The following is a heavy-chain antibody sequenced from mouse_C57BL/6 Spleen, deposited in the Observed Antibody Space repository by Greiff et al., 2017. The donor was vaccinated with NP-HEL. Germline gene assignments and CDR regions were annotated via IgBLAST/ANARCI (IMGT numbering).Heavy chain of an antibody. CDR3: ARERTIYYYGSSHWYFDV. J-gene: IGHJ1*03. V-gene: IGHV1-53*01. CDR1: GYTFTSYW. Sequence: VQLQQPGTELVKPGASVKLSCKASGYTFTSYWMHWVKQRPGQGLEWIGNINPSNGGTNYNEKFKSKATLTVDKSSSTAYMQLSSLTSEDSAVYYCARERTIYYYGSSHWYFDVWGTGTTVTVSS. D-gene: IGHD1-1*01. CDR2: INPSNGGT.